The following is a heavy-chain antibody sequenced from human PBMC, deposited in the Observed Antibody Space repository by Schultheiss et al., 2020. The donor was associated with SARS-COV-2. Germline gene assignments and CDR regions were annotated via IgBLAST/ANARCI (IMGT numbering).Heavy chain of an antibody. J-gene: IGHJ6*02. CDR3: ARLGSVLNYHYYGVDV. CDR1: GGSISSGGYY. CDR2: IYYSGST. D-gene: IGHD3-10*01. Sequence: SETLSLTCTVSGGSISSGGYYWGWIRQPPGKGLEWIGSIYYSGSTYYNPSLKSRVTISVDTSKNQFSLKLSSVTAADRAVYYCARLGSVLNYHYYGVDVWGQGTTVTVSS. V-gene: IGHV4-39*01.